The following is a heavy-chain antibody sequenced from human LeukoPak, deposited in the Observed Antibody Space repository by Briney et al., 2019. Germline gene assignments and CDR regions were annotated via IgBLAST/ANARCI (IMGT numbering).Heavy chain of an antibody. CDR2: ISNSGST. V-gene: IGHV4-61*01. CDR1: GGSISGNSY. Sequence: SETLSLTCTVSGGSISGNSYWSWIRQPPGKGPEWIGHISNSGSTYYSPSLSSRVTISLDTSKNQFSLKLRSVTAADTAVYYCARGGASSIPLDYWGRGTLVTVSS. J-gene: IGHJ4*02. D-gene: IGHD1-26*01. CDR3: ARGGASSIPLDY.